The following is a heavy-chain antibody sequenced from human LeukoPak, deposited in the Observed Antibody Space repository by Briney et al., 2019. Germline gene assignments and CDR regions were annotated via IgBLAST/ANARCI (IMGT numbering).Heavy chain of an antibody. CDR1: GFTFRSYS. J-gene: IGHJ6*03. Sequence: PGGSLRLSCAPSGFTFRSYSMNWVRQAPGKGLEWVSSLSSRGNYIYYAASVKGRFTISRDHAKKSLYLQMNRLRADDTAVYYCARVGGITLALAPSPFPDYNHYYMDVWGKGTTVTVSS. CDR3: ARVGGITLALAPSPFPDYNHYYMDV. D-gene: IGHD3-10*01. CDR2: LSSRGNYI. V-gene: IGHV3-21*01.